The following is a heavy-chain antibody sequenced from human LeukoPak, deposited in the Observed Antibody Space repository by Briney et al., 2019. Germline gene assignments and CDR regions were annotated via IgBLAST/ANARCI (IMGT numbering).Heavy chain of an antibody. J-gene: IGHJ4*02. Sequence: GGSLRLSCAASGLTFNRYRMHWVRQAPGKGLVWVSRINSDGNGRRNAVSVKGRLNSSRDNAKNTLYLQMNSLRADDTAVYYCARGEAYSYYVWGSYGIYSWGQGTLVTVSS. CDR3: ARGEAYSYYVWGSYGIYS. V-gene: IGHV3-74*01. D-gene: IGHD3-16*01. CDR2: INSDGNGR. CDR1: GLTFNRYR.